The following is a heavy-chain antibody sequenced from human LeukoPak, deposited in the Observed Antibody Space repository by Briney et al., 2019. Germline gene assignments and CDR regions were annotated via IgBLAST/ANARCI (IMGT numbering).Heavy chain of an antibody. CDR1: GYSISSGYY. CDR2: IYYSGST. D-gene: IGHD5-24*01. J-gene: IGHJ3*02. Sequence: SETLSLTCTVSGYSISSGYYWGWIRQPPGKGLEWIGYIYYSGSTYYNPSLKSRVTISVDTSKNQFSLKLSSVTAADTAVYYCARLGAGYNDAFDIWGQGTMVTVSS. V-gene: IGHV4-38-2*02. CDR3: ARLGAGYNDAFDI.